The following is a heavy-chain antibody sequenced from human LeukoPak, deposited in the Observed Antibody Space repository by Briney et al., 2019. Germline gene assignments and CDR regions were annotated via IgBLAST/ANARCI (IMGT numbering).Heavy chain of an antibody. D-gene: IGHD3-22*01. J-gene: IGHJ4*02. Sequence: GASVKVSCKASGYTFTSYDTNWVRQATGQGLEWMGWMNPNSGNTGYAQKFQGRVTMTRNTSISTAYMELSSLRSEDTAVYYCARGRRTYYYDSSGPTGYWGQGTLVTVSS. CDR1: GYTFTSYD. V-gene: IGHV1-8*01. CDR3: ARGRRTYYYDSSGPTGY. CDR2: MNPNSGNT.